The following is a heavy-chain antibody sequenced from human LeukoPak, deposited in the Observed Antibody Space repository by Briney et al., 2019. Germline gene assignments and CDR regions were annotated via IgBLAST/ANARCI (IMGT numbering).Heavy chain of an antibody. D-gene: IGHD3-22*01. CDR1: GFTFNNYY. V-gene: IGHV3-21*01. J-gene: IGHJ4*02. Sequence: GGSLRLSCAASGFTFNNYYMSWVRQAPGKGLEWVSSISSSSSYVYYADSVKGRFTISRDNAKNSLYLQMNSLRAEDTAVHYCARARSGYIFDYWGQGTLVTVSS. CDR3: ARARSGYIFDY. CDR2: ISSSSSYV.